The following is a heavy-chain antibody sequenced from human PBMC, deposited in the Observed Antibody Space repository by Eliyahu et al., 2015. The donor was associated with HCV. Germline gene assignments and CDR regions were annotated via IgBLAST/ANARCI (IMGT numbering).Heavy chain of an antibody. CDR1: GYTFTNYI. CDR3: ARGFRQLSDY. CDR2: ISAGNGNT. D-gene: IGHD5-18*01. J-gene: IGHJ4*02. Sequence: QVQLVQSRAEVKKPGASVKXXCKASGYTFTNYIIHWVRQAPGQRFEWMGYISAGNGNTKFSQKFQGRLTITRDTSASTAYMELSSLRSEDTAVYYCARGFRQLSDYWGQGTQVTVSS. V-gene: IGHV1-3*01.